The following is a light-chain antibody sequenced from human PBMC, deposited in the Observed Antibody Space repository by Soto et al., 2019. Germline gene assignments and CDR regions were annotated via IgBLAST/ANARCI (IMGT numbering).Light chain of an antibody. Sequence: QSVLAQPASVSGSPGQSITISCTGTSSDVGRYNYVSWFQQHPGKAPKLLIYDVSNWPSGVSDRFSGSKSGNTASLTISGLQAEDEAEYYCSSFTTSSTFVFGTATTVTVL. J-gene: IGLJ1*01. CDR2: DVS. CDR1: SSDVGRYNY. CDR3: SSFTTSSTFV. V-gene: IGLV2-14*01.